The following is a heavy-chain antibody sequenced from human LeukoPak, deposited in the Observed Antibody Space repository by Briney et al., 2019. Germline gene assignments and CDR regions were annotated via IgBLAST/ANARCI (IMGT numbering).Heavy chain of an antibody. V-gene: IGHV1-2*02. CDR3: GRGGEYGSGSEVNY. CDR2: INPNSGGT. Sequence: ASVKVSCKASGYTFTGYYMHWVRQAPGQGLEWMGWINPNSGGTNYAQKFQGRVTMTRDTSISTAYMELSRLRSDDTAVYYWGRGGEYGSGSEVNYWGQGTLVTVSS. D-gene: IGHD3-10*01. J-gene: IGHJ4*02. CDR1: GYTFTGYY.